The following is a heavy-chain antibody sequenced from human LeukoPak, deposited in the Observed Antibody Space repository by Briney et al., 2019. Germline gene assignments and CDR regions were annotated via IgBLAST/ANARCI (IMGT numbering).Heavy chain of an antibody. Sequence: GGSLRLSCAASGFTFSSYAMHWVRQAPGKGLEWVAVISYDGSNKYYADSVKGRFTISRDNSKNTLYLQMNSLRAEDTAVYYCARDSSRLSYDYVWGSYRYHEFDPWGQGTLVTVSS. CDR1: GFTFSSYA. J-gene: IGHJ5*02. CDR3: ARDSSRLSYDYVWGSYRYHEFDP. CDR2: ISYDGSNK. D-gene: IGHD3-16*02. V-gene: IGHV3-30-3*01.